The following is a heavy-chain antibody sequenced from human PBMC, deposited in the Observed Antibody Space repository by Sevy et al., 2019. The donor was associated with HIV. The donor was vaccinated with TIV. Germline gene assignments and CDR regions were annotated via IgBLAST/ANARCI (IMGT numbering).Heavy chain of an antibody. V-gene: IGHV3-48*02. CDR3: ARGGTSGYTSDY. CDR2: ISSTSKNI. CDR1: GFTFSSYS. D-gene: IGHD3-22*01. Sequence: GGSLRLSCGASGFTFSSYSINWVRQAPGKGLEWISYISSTSKNIYYADSVKGRFTISRDNAKSSVYLQMSSLRDDDMAVYYCARGGTSGYTSDYWGQGTLVTVSS. J-gene: IGHJ4*02.